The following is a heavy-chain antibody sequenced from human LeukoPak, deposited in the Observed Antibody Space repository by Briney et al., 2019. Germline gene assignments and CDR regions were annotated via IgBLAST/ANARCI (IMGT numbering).Heavy chain of an antibody. Sequence: GGSLRLSCAASGFTFRIYSMNWVRQAPGRGLEWVSAISGSGGSTYYADSVKGRFTISRDNSKNTLYLQMNSLRAEDTAVYYCAKDYYDSSGYYYDDAFDIWGQGTMVTVSS. D-gene: IGHD3-22*01. J-gene: IGHJ3*02. V-gene: IGHV3-23*01. CDR1: GFTFRIYS. CDR3: AKDYYDSSGYYYDDAFDI. CDR2: ISGSGGST.